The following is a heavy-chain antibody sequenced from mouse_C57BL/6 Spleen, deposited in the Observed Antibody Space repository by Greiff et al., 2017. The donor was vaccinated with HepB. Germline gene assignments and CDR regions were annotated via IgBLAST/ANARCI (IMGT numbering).Heavy chain of an antibody. D-gene: IGHD2-4*01. CDR3: ARLIYYDYDGGAMDY. Sequence: QVQLKQSGPELVKPGASVKISCKASGYAFSSSWMNWVKQRPGKGLEWIGRIYPGDGDTNYNGKFKGKATLTADKSSSTAYMQLSSLTSEDSAVYFGARLIYYDYDGGAMDYWGQGTSVTVSS. CDR1: GYAFSSSW. J-gene: IGHJ4*01. CDR2: IYPGDGDT. V-gene: IGHV1-82*01.